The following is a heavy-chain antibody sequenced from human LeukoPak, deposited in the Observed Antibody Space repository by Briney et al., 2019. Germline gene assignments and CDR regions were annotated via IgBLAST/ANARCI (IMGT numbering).Heavy chain of an antibody. J-gene: IGHJ6*04. Sequence: GESLKISCKGSGYSFTSYWISWVRQMPGKGLEWMGRIDPSDSYTNYSPSFQGHVTISADKSISTAYLQWSRLKASDTAMYYCARLVVRGVIEDYYGMDVWGKGTTVTVSS. CDR2: IDPSDSYT. CDR1: GYSFTSYW. CDR3: ARLVVRGVIEDYYGMDV. D-gene: IGHD3-10*01. V-gene: IGHV5-10-1*01.